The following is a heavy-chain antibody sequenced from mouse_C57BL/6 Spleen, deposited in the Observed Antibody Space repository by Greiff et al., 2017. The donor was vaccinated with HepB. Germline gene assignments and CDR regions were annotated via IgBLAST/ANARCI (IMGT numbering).Heavy chain of an antibody. Sequence: EVQGVESGGGLVQSGRSLRLSCATSGFTFSDFYMEWVRQAPGKGLEWIAASRNKANDYTTEYSASVKGRFIVSRDTSQSILYLQMNALRAEDTAIYYCERDAPNGGYYAMDYWGQGTPVTVSS. CDR1: GFTFSDFY. CDR2: SRNKANDYTT. J-gene: IGHJ4*01. CDR3: ERDAPNGGYYAMDY. D-gene: IGHD4-1*01. V-gene: IGHV7-1*01.